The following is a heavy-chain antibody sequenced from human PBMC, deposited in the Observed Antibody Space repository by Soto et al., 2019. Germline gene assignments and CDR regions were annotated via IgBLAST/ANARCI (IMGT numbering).Heavy chain of an antibody. V-gene: IGHV4-39*01. CDR2: IYYSGST. D-gene: IGHD5-12*01. Sequence: QLQLQESGPGLVKPSETLSLTCTVSGGSISSSSYYWGWIRQPPGKGLEWIGSIYYSGSTYSNPALKSRVTISVDTSKNQFSLKLISVTAADTAVYYCARRTYSGYDWYWFDPWGQGTLVTVSS. J-gene: IGHJ5*02. CDR3: ARRTYSGYDWYWFDP. CDR1: GGSISSSSYY.